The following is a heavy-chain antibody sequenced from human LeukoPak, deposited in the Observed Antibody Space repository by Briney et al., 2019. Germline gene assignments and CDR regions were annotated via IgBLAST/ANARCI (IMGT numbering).Heavy chain of an antibody. D-gene: IGHD1-7*01. CDR1: GGSISSSSYY. CDR2: IYYSGST. V-gene: IGHV4-61*01. Sequence: SETLSLTCTVSGGSISSSSYYWSWIRQPPGKGLEWIGYIYYSGSTNYNPSLKSRVTISVDTSKNQFSLKLSSVTAADTAVYYCARRSNYDAFDIWGQGTMVTVSS. CDR3: ARRSNYDAFDI. J-gene: IGHJ3*02.